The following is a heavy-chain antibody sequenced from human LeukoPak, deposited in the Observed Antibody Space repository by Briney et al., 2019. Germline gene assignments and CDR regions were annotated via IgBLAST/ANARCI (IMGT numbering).Heavy chain of an antibody. CDR1: GYTFTGYY. CDR2: INPNSGGT. CDR3: ARGRVGRALRSGASWFDP. V-gene: IGHV1-2*02. J-gene: IGHJ5*02. Sequence: ASVKVSCKASGYTFTGYYMHWVRQAPGQGLEWMGWINPNSGGTNNAQKFQGRVTMTRDTSISTAYMELSRLRSDDTAVYYCARGRVGRALRSGASWFDPWGQGTLVTVSS. D-gene: IGHD3-10*01.